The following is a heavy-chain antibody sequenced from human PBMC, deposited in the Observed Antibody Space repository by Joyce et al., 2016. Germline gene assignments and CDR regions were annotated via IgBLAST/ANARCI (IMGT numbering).Heavy chain of an antibody. CDR3: ARAPWFGELN. CDR1: GGSISSYY. J-gene: IGHJ4*02. V-gene: IGHV4-59*01. D-gene: IGHD3-10*01. CDR2: IYYSGST. Sequence: QVQLQESGPGLVKPSETLSLTCTVSGGSISSYYWRWIRQPPGKGLEWIGYIYYSGSTNYNPSRKSRVTISVDTSKNQFSLKLSSVTAADTAVYYCARAPWFGELNWGQGTLVTVSS.